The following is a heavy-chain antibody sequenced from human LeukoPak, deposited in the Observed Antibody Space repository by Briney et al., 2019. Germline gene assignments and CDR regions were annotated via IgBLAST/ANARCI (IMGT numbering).Heavy chain of an antibody. CDR2: IYYSGSN. J-gene: IGHJ4*02. CDR1: GCSISSRSYY. D-gene: IGHD5-12*01. Sequence: SETVSLTCTVSGCSISSRSYYGGGIRQPPGKGLEWIGSIYYSGSNYYNPSLKSRVTISVDTSKNPFSLKLSSVTAADTAVYYCARGLRGYYFDYWGQGTLVPVSS. V-gene: IGHV4-39*01. CDR3: ARGLRGYYFDY.